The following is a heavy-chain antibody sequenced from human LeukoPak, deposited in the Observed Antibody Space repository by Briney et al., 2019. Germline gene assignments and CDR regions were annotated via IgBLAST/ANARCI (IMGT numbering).Heavy chain of an antibody. CDR2: ISPYNGNT. CDR1: AYTFSNHG. Sequence: ASVKVSCKASAYTFSNHGISWVRQAPGRGLEWMGWISPYNGNTQYPQKVQDRVTLTTDPSTNTAYLELGSLRSDDTAVYFCVGGNYRSAWYGFDYWGRGTLVTVSS. J-gene: IGHJ4*02. D-gene: IGHD1-7*01. CDR3: VGGNYRSAWYGFDY. V-gene: IGHV1-18*01.